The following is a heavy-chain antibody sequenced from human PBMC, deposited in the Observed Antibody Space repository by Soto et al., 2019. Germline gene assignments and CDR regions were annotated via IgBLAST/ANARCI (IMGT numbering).Heavy chain of an antibody. CDR2: IYYSGST. CDR1: GGSISSYY. CDR3: ASSNIAAAGFYYYGMDV. J-gene: IGHJ6*02. V-gene: IGHV4-59*01. Sequence: SETLSLTCTVSGGSISSYYWNWIRQPPGKGLEWIGYIYYSGSTNYNPSLKSRVTISVDTSKNQFSLKLSSVTAADTAVYYCASSNIAAAGFYYYGMDVWGRGTTVTVSS. D-gene: IGHD6-13*01.